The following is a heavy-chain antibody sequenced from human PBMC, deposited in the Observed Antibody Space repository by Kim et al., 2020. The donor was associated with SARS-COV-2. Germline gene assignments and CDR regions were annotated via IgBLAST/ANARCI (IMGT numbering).Heavy chain of an antibody. CDR1: GDSITSSC. J-gene: IGHJ5*02. CDR2: VCPSVSTRYDPS. V-gene: IGHV4-59*13. D-gene: IGHD2-8*01. CDR3: ARLVRRTIEDGLTPYHWFAP. Sequence: SETLSLTCTVSGDSITSSCWSWIRQSPGKGLEYIGYVCPSVSTRYDPSNYNPSVTSRVIMSLDTPNNQVSLRLTSVTAADTAIYYCARLVRRTIEDGLTPYHWFAPWGQGTLVTVSS.